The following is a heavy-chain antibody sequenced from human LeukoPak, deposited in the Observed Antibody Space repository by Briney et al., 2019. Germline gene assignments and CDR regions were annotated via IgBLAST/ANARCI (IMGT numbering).Heavy chain of an antibody. V-gene: IGHV3-30*04. J-gene: IGHJ4*02. CDR2: ISYDGSNK. Sequence: AGGSLRLSCAASGFTFSSYAMLWVRQAPGKGLEWVAVISYDGSNKYYADSVKGRFTISRDNSKNTLYLQMNSLRAEDTAVYYCATQQGGKPAYWGQGTLVTVSS. CDR1: GFTFSSYA. CDR3: ATQQGGKPAY. D-gene: IGHD1-14*01.